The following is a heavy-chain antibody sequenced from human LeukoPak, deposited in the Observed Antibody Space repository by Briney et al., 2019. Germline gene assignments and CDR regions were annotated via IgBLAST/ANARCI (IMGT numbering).Heavy chain of an antibody. Sequence: SETLSLTCTVSGGSISSYYWSWIRQPPGKRLEWIGYIYYSGSTSYNPSLKSRVTISVDTSKNQFSLKLSSVTAADTAVYYCATTFYDSSAPDAFDIWGQGAMVTVSS. CDR2: IYYSGST. V-gene: IGHV4-59*01. J-gene: IGHJ3*02. D-gene: IGHD3-22*01. CDR1: GGSISSYY. CDR3: ATTFYDSSAPDAFDI.